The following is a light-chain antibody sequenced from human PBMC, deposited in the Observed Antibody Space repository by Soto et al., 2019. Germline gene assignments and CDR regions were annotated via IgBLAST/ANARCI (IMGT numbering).Light chain of an antibody. CDR3: QQYNDYPIT. V-gene: IGKV1-5*03. Sequence: DIPMTQSPSTLSASVGDRVTITCRASQSISSWLAWYQQKPGKAPKLLIYKASSLQSGVPSSFSGSGSGTEFTLTINSLQPDDFATYYCQQYNDYPITFGGGTTVEIK. CDR2: KAS. J-gene: IGKJ4*01. CDR1: QSISSW.